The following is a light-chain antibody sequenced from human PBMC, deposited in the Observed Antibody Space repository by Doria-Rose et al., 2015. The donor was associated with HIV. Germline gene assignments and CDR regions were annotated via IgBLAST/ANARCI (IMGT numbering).Light chain of an antibody. CDR3: QQSYSTPLT. J-gene: IGKJ4*01. CDR1: QSTGSF. V-gene: IGKV1-39*01. Sequence: DIQMTQSPSSLSASVGDRVTITCRASQSTGSFLNWYQQKPGKAPKPLIYAASSLQNGAPSRFSGSGSGTDFTLTISSLQPEDFATYFCQQSYSTPLTFGGGTKVEIK. CDR2: AAS.